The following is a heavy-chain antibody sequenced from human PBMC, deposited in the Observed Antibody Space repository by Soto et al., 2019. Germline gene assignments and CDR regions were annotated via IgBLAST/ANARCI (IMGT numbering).Heavy chain of an antibody. Sequence: PSETLSLTCTVSGGSISSYYWSWIRQPPGKGLEWIGYIYYSGRANYNPSLKSRVTISVDTSKNQFSLKLSSVTAADTAVYYCARDRRLITMVRGVSLWFDPWGQGTLVTVSS. CDR1: GGSISSYY. J-gene: IGHJ5*02. CDR3: ARDRRLITMVRGVSLWFDP. V-gene: IGHV4-59*01. CDR2: IYYSGRA. D-gene: IGHD3-10*01.